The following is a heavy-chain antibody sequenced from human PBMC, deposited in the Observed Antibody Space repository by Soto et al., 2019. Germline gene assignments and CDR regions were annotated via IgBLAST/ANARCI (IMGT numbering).Heavy chain of an antibody. CDR3: ARKSGYSGYDWGYFDY. Sequence: HXESLTISRKGSGYSFTSYWIGLVRQMRGKGLEWMGIIYPGDSDTRYSPSFQGQVTISADKSISTAYLQWSSLKASDTAMYYCARKSGYSGYDWGYFDYWGQGTLVTVSS. D-gene: IGHD5-12*01. J-gene: IGHJ4*02. CDR2: IYPGDSDT. CDR1: GYSFTSYW. V-gene: IGHV5-51*01.